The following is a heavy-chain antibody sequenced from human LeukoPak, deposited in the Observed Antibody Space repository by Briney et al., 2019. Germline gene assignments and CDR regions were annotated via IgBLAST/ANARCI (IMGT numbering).Heavy chain of an antibody. D-gene: IGHD3-3*01. Sequence: GRSLRLSCAASGFTFSSYGMRWVRQAPGKGLEWVAVISYDGSNKYYADSVKGRFTISRDNSKNTLYLQMNSLRAEDTAVYYCARDRRYYDFWSGYPGDYWGQGTLVTVSS. V-gene: IGHV3-30*03. CDR3: ARDRRYYDFWSGYPGDY. J-gene: IGHJ4*02. CDR1: GFTFSSYG. CDR2: ISYDGSNK.